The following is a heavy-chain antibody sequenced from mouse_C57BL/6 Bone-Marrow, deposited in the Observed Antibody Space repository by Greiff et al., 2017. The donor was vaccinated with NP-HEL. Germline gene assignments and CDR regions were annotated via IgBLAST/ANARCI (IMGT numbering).Heavy chain of an antibody. Sequence: DVHLVESGGGLVQPGGSLKLSCAASGFTFSDYYMYWVRQTPEKRLEWVAYISNGGGSTYYPDTVKGRFTISRDNAKNTLYLQMSRLKSEDTAMYYCERHVWKRYYYAMDYWGQGTSVTVSS. CDR2: ISNGGGST. CDR1: GFTFSDYY. D-gene: IGHD2-10*02. CDR3: ERHVWKRYYYAMDY. J-gene: IGHJ4*01. V-gene: IGHV5-12*01.